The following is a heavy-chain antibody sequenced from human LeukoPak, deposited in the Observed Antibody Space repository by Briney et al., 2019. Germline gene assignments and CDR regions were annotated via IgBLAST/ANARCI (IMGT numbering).Heavy chain of an antibody. CDR3: AREPAMVAFDY. CDR2: IYHSGST. D-gene: IGHD5-18*01. Sequence: GSLRLSCAASGFIFNNYGMNWVRQAPGKGLEWIGSIYHSGSTYYNPSLKSRVTISVDTSKNQFSLKLSSVTAADTAVYYCAREPAMVAFDYWGQGTLVTVSS. V-gene: IGHV4-38-2*02. CDR1: GFIFNNYG. J-gene: IGHJ4*02.